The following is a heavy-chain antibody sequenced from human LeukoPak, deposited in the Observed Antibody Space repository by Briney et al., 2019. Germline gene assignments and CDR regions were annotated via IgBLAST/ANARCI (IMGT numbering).Heavy chain of an antibody. V-gene: IGHV1-69*06. Sequence: GALVKVSCKASGGTFSSYAISWVRQAPGQGLEWMGGIIPIFGTANYAQKFQGRVTITADKSTSTAYMELSSLRSEDTAVYYCARGGAKYYDILTASGCDYWGQGTLVTVSS. CDR3: ARGGAKYYDILTASGCDY. CDR1: GGTFSSYA. D-gene: IGHD3-9*01. J-gene: IGHJ4*02. CDR2: IIPIFGTA.